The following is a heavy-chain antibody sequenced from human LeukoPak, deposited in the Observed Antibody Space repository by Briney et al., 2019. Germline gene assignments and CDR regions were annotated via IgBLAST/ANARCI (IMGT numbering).Heavy chain of an antibody. CDR1: GYTFNNHY. D-gene: IGHD1-26*01. CDR2: INPSGGST. CDR3: AFIGHLYYYYGMDV. J-gene: IGHJ6*02. V-gene: IGHV1-46*02. Sequence: ASVKVSCKASGYTFNNHYMYWVRQAPGQGLEWMGVINPSGGSTSYAQKFQGRVTITADESTSTAYMELSSLRSEDTTVYYCAFIGHLYYYYGMDVWGQGTTVTVSS.